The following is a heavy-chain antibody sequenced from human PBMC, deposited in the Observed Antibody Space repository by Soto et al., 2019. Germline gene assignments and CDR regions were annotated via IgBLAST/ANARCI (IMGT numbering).Heavy chain of an antibody. CDR2: IIPIFGTA. J-gene: IGHJ4*02. CDR1: GGTFSSYA. CDR3: ARDPSLGSGLHDSV. Sequence: ASVKVSCKASGGTFSSYAISWVRQAPGQGLEWMGGIIPIFGTANYAQKFQGRVTITADESTSTAYMELSSLRSEDTAVYYCARDPSLGSGLHDSVWGQGTLVTVSS. V-gene: IGHV1-69*13. D-gene: IGHD4-4*01.